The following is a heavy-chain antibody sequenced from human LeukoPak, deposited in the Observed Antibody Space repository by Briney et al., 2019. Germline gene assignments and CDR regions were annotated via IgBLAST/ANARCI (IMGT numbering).Heavy chain of an antibody. D-gene: IGHD1-26*01. V-gene: IGHV1-69*06. Sequence: SVKVSCKASGGTFSSYAISWVRQAPGQGLEWMGGIIPIFGTANYAQKFQGRVTITADKSTSTAYMELSSLRSEDTAVYYCARDTVGATTSLDAFDIWGQGTMVTVSS. J-gene: IGHJ3*02. CDR3: ARDTVGATTSLDAFDI. CDR2: IIPIFGTA. CDR1: GGTFSSYA.